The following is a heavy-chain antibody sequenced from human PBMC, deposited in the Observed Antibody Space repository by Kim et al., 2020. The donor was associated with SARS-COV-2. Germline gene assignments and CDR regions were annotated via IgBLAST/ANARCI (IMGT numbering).Heavy chain of an antibody. V-gene: IGHV3-33*01. D-gene: IGHD2-15*01. J-gene: IGHJ6*01. Sequence: GGSLRLSCAASGFTFSTYGMLWVRQAPGKGLEWVAVIWYDGSIKYYADSVKGRFTSSRDNSKNTLYLQMNSLRAKDTAVYYCARIGCTGGSCKPYYYY. CDR1: GFTFSTYG. CDR3: ARIGCTGGSCKPYYYY. CDR2: IWYDGSIK.